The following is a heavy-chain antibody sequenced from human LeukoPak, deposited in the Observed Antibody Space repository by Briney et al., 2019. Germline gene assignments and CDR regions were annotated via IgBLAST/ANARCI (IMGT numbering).Heavy chain of an antibody. CDR1: GFNFDAHA. CDR3: SKSGLLGTYHWFDS. Sequence: GGSLRLSCVASGFNFDAHAMHWVRQAPGKGLEWVAGIPWNSGKLDYADSVRGRFTISRDNAKNSLFLEMKSLRVEDTAIYYCSKSGLLGTYHWFDSWGQGTLVTVSS. J-gene: IGHJ5*01. CDR2: IPWNSGKL. D-gene: IGHD3-16*01. V-gene: IGHV3-9*01.